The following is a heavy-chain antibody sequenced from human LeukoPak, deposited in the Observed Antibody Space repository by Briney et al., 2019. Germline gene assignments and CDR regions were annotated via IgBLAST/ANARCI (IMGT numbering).Heavy chain of an antibody. J-gene: IGHJ3*02. Sequence: GGSLRLSCAASGFTFSRSWMTWVRQAPGKGLEWVANIKEDGSEKYYADSLKGRFTISRDNAKNSLSLQMNSLRADDTALYYCARAKGSGWYSAFDIWGQGTMVTVSS. CDR2: IKEDGSEK. D-gene: IGHD6-19*01. CDR1: GFTFSRSW. CDR3: ARAKGSGWYSAFDI. V-gene: IGHV3-7*03.